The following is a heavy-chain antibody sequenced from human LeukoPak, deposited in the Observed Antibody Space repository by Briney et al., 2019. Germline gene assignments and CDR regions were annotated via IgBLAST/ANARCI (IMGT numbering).Heavy chain of an antibody. Sequence: PGGSLRLSCAASGFTFSSFWMYWVRQAPGKGLVWVSRISSDGITTNYAGAVKGRFTMSRDNAKNTLFLQMNTLRAEDTAVYNCVRDLGELPTYWGQGTLVTVSS. D-gene: IGHD1-26*01. CDR2: ISSDGITT. J-gene: IGHJ4*02. CDR1: GFTFSSFW. CDR3: VRDLGELPTY. V-gene: IGHV3-74*01.